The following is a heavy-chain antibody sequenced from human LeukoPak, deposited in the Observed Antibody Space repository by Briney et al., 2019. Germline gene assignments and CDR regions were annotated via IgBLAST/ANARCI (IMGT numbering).Heavy chain of an antibody. CDR3: ARVLFSDYGDYGVWFDP. D-gene: IGHD4-17*01. J-gene: IGHJ5*02. CDR2: INPNGGGT. Sequence: ASVKVSCKASGYTFTGYYMHWVRQAPGQGLEWMGWINPNGGGTNYAQKFQGRVTMTRDTSISTAYMELSRLRSDDTAVYYCARVLFSDYGDYGVWFDPWGQGTLVTVSS. V-gene: IGHV1-2*02. CDR1: GYTFTGYY.